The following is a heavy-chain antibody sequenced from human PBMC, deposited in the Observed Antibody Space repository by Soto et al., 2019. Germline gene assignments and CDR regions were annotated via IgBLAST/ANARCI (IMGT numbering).Heavy chain of an antibody. Sequence: PGESLKISCKGSGYIFTSHWITWVRLAPGKGLEWMGRIDPNDSLTHYSPSVQGHVTISADKSINTAYLQWSNLKASDTTIYYCTRLNIAAPDYGMDVWGQGTTVTVSS. CDR2: IDPNDSLT. V-gene: IGHV5-10-1*01. D-gene: IGHD5-12*01. CDR1: GYIFTSHW. J-gene: IGHJ6*02. CDR3: TRLNIAAPDYGMDV.